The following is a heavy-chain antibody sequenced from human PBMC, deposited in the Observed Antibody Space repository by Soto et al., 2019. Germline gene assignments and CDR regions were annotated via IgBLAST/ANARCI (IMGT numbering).Heavy chain of an antibody. CDR2: ISSSSSYI. Sequence: PGGSLRLSXAASGFTFSSYSMNWVRQAPGKGLEWVSSISSSSSYIYYADSVKGRFTISRDNAKISLYLQMNSLRAEDTAVYYCARDWIAAAGIYYGMDVWGQGTTVTVSS. V-gene: IGHV3-21*01. D-gene: IGHD6-13*01. J-gene: IGHJ6*02. CDR3: ARDWIAAAGIYYGMDV. CDR1: GFTFSSYS.